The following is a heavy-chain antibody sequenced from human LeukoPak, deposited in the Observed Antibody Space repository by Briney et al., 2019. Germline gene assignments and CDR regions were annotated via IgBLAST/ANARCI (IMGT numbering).Heavy chain of an antibody. V-gene: IGHV3-23*01. Sequence: GGSLRLSCAASGFTFSSYAMSWVRQAPGKGLEWVSAISGSGGSTYYADPVKGRFTISRDNSKNTLFLQMNSLRAEDTAVYYCAKRRGLELLYYYYMDVWGKGPRSPSP. J-gene: IGHJ6*03. CDR1: GFTFSSYA. CDR3: AKRRGLELLYYYYMDV. D-gene: IGHD1-7*01. CDR2: ISGSGGST.